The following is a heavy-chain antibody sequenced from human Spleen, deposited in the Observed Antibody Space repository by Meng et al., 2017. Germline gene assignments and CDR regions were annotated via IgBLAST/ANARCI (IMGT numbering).Heavy chain of an antibody. Sequence: QVQLQQWGAGLLKPSKTLSLTCAVYGGSFSGYNWSWIRQPPGKGLEWIGEIDHSGGTNYNPSLKSRVTISVDKSKNQFSLKLSSVTAADTAVYYCQKLAGGSDSWGQGTLVTVSS. CDR3: QKLAGGSDS. V-gene: IGHV4-34*01. J-gene: IGHJ4*02. CDR1: GGSFSGYN. D-gene: IGHD2-8*02. CDR2: IDHSGGT.